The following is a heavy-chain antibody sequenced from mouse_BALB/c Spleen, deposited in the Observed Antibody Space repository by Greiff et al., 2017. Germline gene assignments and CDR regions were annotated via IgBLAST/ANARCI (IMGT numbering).Heavy chain of an antibody. J-gene: IGHJ4*01. CDR2: ISDGGSYT. CDR3: ARTHYYGYGDAMDY. Sequence: EVMLVESGGGLVKPGGSLKLSCAASGFTFSDYYMYWVRQTPEKRLEWVATISDGGSYTYYPDSVKGRFTISRDNAKNNLYLQMSSLKSEDTAMYYCARTHYYGYGDAMDYWGQGTSVTVSS. D-gene: IGHD1-2*01. V-gene: IGHV5-4*02. CDR1: GFTFSDYY.